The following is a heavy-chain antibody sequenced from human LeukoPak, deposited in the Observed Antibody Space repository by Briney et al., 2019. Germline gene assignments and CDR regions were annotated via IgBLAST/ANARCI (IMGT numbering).Heavy chain of an antibody. CDR3: ARDTVAGINWFDP. V-gene: IGHV3-21*01. J-gene: IGHJ5*02. Sequence: GGSLRLSCAASGFTFSSYSMNWVRQAPGKGLGWVSSISSSSTYIYYADSVKGRFTISRDNAKNSLYLQMNSLRAEDTAVYYCARDTVAGINWFDPWGQGTLVTVSS. CDR1: GFTFSSYS. D-gene: IGHD6-19*01. CDR2: ISSSSTYI.